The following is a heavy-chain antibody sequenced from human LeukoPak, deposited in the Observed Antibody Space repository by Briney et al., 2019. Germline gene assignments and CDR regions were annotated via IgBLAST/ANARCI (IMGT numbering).Heavy chain of an antibody. V-gene: IGHV4-31*03. Sequence: SETLSLTCTVSGGSISSGGYYWRWIRQHPGKGLEWIGYIYYSGSTYYNPSLKSRVTISVDTSKNQFSLKLSSVTAADTAVYYCARDSSYGNLYYFDYWGQGTLVTVSS. J-gene: IGHJ4*02. CDR3: ARDSSYGNLYYFDY. D-gene: IGHD6-6*01. CDR1: GGSISSGGYY. CDR2: IYYSGST.